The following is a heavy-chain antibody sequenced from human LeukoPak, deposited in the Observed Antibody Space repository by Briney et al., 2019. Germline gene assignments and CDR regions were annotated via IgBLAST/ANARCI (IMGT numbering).Heavy chain of an antibody. CDR2: IYSSGST. CDR3: AREPSPERGGVAFDI. D-gene: IGHD3-3*01. J-gene: IGHJ3*02. CDR1: GASISSGSYY. V-gene: IGHV4-61*02. Sequence: SETLSLTCTVSGASISSGSYYWSWIRQPAGKGLEWIGRIYSSGSTNYNPSLESRVTISVDTSKNQFSLKLRFVTAADTAVYYCAREPSPERGGVAFDIWGQGTMVTVSS.